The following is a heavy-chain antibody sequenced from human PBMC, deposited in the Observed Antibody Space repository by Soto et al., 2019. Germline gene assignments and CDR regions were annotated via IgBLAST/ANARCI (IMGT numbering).Heavy chain of an antibody. J-gene: IGHJ4*02. CDR3: AGVSYGAPFDD. Sequence: QVQLVQSGAEVKKPGASVKVSCKASGYTFTSYGISWVRQAPGQGLVWRGCISAYNGNTNYAQKLQGSVTMTTDTSASTADMAVSSLGSDDTAGDSCAGVSYGAPFDDRGQGTL. V-gene: IGHV1-18*01. CDR2: ISAYNGNT. CDR1: GYTFTSYG. D-gene: IGHD4-17*01.